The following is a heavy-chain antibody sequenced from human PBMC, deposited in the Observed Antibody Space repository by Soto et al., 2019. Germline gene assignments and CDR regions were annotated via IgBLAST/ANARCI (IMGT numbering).Heavy chain of an antibody. V-gene: IGHV1-3*01. J-gene: IGHJ4*02. CDR2: SNAGNGNT. CDR3: ARSIVVVTALDY. CDR1: GYTFTSYG. Sequence: GAPVKVSCKASGYTFTSYGISWVRQSPRQGLEWMGGSNAGNGNTKYSQKFQGRVTISRDTSASTAYMELSSLRSEDTAVYYCARSIVVVTALDYWGQGTLVTVSS. D-gene: IGHD2-21*02.